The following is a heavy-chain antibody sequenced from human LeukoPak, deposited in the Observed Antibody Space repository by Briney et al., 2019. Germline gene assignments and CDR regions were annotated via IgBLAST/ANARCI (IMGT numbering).Heavy chain of an antibody. J-gene: IGHJ1*01. D-gene: IGHD3-10*01. CDR3: ARVSGPGMNEYFHL. CDR1: GFTFSGAW. Sequence: GGSLRLSCAASGFTFSGAWLHWVRQAPGKGLVWVSRINSDGTTTKYADSVKGRFTISRDNAKNTLYLQMNSLRAEDTAAYYCARVSGPGMNEYFHLWGQGTLVTVSS. V-gene: IGHV3-74*01. CDR2: INSDGTTT.